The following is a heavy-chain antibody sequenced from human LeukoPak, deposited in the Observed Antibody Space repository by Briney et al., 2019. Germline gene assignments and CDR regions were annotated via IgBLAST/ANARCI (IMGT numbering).Heavy chain of an antibody. D-gene: IGHD5-18*01. CDR2: ISGSGGST. CDR3: AKGGYSMIYFDY. Sequence: PGGSLRLSCAASGFTFSSYAMSWVRQAPGKGLEWVSAISGSGGSTYYADSVKGRFTISRDNSENTLYLQMNSLRAEDTAVYYCAKGGYSMIYFDYWGQGTLVTVSS. CDR1: GFTFSSYA. J-gene: IGHJ4*02. V-gene: IGHV3-23*01.